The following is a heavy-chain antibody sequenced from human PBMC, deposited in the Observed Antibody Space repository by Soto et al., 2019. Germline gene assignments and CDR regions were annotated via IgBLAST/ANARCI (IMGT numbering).Heavy chain of an antibody. V-gene: IGHV4-4*07. Sequence: WETLSLTCTVSGASITGSSYCSWIRQPAGKGLEWIGRFSLSGTTSYNPSLRSRVTMSADVSKNQFSLRLTSVTAADTALYYCARGMTPPGAPAWYYFDSWGQGTLVTVSS. J-gene: IGHJ4*02. D-gene: IGHD2-8*02. CDR1: GASITGSSY. CDR3: ARGMTPPGAPAWYYFDS. CDR2: FSLSGTT.